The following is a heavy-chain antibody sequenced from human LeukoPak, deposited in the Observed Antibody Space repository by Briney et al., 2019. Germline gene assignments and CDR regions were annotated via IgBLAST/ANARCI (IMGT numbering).Heavy chain of an antibody. CDR2: ISSSSSTI. CDR1: GFTFSSYA. J-gene: IGHJ4*02. D-gene: IGHD6-19*01. CDR3: ARVNGYSSGWYTKY. Sequence: GGSLRLSSAASGFTFSSYAMHWVRQAPGKGLEWVSYISSSSSTIYYADSVKGRFTVSRDNAKNSLYLQMNSLRAEDTAVYYCARVNGYSSGWYTKYWGQGTLVTVSS. V-gene: IGHV3-48*01.